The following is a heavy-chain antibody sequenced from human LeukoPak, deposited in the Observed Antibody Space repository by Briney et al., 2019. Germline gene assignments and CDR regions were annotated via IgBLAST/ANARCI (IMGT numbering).Heavy chain of an antibody. J-gene: IGHJ6*03. CDR2: ISTSSTTI. CDR1: GFTFSGYS. CDR3: ARDSDRYGSGLSYYYMDV. Sequence: PGGSLRLSCAASGFTFSGYSMNWVRQAPGKGLEWLSYISTSSTTIYYADSVKGRFTISRDNAKNSLYLQMNSLRAEDTAVYYCARDSDRYGSGLSYYYMDVWGKGTTVTVSS. V-gene: IGHV3-48*01. D-gene: IGHD3-10*01.